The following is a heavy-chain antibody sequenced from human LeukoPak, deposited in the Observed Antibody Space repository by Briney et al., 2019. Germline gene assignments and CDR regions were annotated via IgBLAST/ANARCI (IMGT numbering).Heavy chain of an antibody. Sequence: PGRSLRLSCAASGFTFSSYGMHWVRQAPGKGLEWVAVIWYDGSNKYYADSVKGRFTISRGNSKNTLYLQMNSLRAEDTAVYYCAREQYYYDRVQVGIRGYFDYSGQGTLVTVSS. CDR1: GFTFSSYG. CDR3: AREQYYYDRVQVGIRGYFDY. D-gene: IGHD3-22*01. J-gene: IGHJ4*02. CDR2: IWYDGSNK. V-gene: IGHV3-33*01.